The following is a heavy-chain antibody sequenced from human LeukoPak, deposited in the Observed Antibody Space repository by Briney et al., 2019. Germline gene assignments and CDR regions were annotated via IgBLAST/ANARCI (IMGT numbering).Heavy chain of an antibody. CDR2: ISAYNGNT. V-gene: IGHV1-18*01. J-gene: IGHJ4*02. Sequence: GASVKVSCKASGYTFTSYGISWVRQAPGQGLEWMGWISAYNGNTNYAQKLQGRVTMTTDTSTSTAYMGLRSLRPDDTAVYYCAGGDSETYHFDYWGQGTLVTVSS. CDR3: AGGDSETYHFDY. CDR1: GYTFTSYG. D-gene: IGHD1-26*01.